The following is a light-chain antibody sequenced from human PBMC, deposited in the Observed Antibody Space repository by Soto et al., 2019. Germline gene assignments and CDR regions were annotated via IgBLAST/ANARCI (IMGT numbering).Light chain of an antibody. V-gene: IGKV2-28*01. CDR1: QSLLHSNGYNY. CDR3: MQALQTPYT. Sequence: DIVMTQSPLSLPVTPGEPASISCRASQSLLHSNGYNYLDWYLQKPGQSPQLLIYLGSSRASGVPDRFSGSGSGTDFTLKISRVEVEDVGVYYCMQALQTPYTFGQGTKLKIK. J-gene: IGKJ2*01. CDR2: LGS.